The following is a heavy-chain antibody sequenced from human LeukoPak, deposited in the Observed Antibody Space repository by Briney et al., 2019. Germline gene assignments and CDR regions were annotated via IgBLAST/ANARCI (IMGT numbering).Heavy chain of an antibody. D-gene: IGHD3-22*01. Sequence: ASVKVSCKVSGYTLTESSMHWVRQAPGKGLEWMGGFDPEDGETIYAQKFQGRVTMTEDTSTDTAYMELSSLRSEDTAVYYCATDRGYYDSSGYYYVYWGQGTLVTVSS. V-gene: IGHV1-24*01. CDR1: GYTLTESS. CDR3: ATDRGYYDSSGYYYVY. J-gene: IGHJ4*02. CDR2: FDPEDGET.